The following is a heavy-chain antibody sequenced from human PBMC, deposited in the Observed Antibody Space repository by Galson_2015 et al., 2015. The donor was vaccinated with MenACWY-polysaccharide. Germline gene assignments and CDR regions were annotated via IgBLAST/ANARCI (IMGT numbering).Heavy chain of an antibody. Sequence: SLRLSCAASGFTFDDYAMHWVRQAPGKGLEWVSGISWNSGSIGYADSVKGRFTISRDNAKNSLYLQMNSLRAEDTGVYYCARREYCSSVSCPYYYYYMDVWGKGTTVTVSS. CDR1: GFTFDDYA. CDR3: ARREYCSSVSCPYYYYYMDV. J-gene: IGHJ6*03. D-gene: IGHD2-2*01. V-gene: IGHV3-9*01. CDR2: ISWNSGSI.